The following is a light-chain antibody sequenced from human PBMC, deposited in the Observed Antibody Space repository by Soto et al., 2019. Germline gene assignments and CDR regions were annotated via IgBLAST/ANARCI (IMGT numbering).Light chain of an antibody. CDR3: QQYSAWPLT. Sequence: DIVMTQSPATLSVSPGERATLSCRASQSVYSNLAWYQQKPGQAPRLLIYVASTRATGIPARFSGSGSGTEFTLTISRLQSEVFAFYSCQQYSAWPLTFGGGTKVEIK. CDR2: VAS. CDR1: QSVYSN. J-gene: IGKJ4*01. V-gene: IGKV3-15*01.